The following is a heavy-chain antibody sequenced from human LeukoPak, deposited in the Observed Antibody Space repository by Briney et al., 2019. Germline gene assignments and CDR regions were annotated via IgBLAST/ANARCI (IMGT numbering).Heavy chain of an antibody. Sequence: KPSETLSLTCTVSGGSISSYYWSWIRQPPGKGLEWIGYIYYSGSTNYNPSLKSRVTISVDTSKNQFSLKLSSVTAADTAVYYCATSRYYYDSSGYYRMGYYFDYWGQGTLVTVSS. J-gene: IGHJ4*02. CDR3: ATSRYYYDSSGYYRMGYYFDY. CDR2: IYYSGST. CDR1: GGSISSYY. D-gene: IGHD3-22*01. V-gene: IGHV4-59*12.